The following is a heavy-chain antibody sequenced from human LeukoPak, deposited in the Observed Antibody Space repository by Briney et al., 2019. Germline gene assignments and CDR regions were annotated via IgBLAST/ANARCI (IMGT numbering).Heavy chain of an antibody. CDR2: ISTDGYTT. CDR3: VVGGRTGY. V-gene: IGHV3-74*01. D-gene: IGHD1-14*01. J-gene: IGHJ4*02. Sequence: GGSLRLSCAASGLAFSAYKMHWVRQAPRKGLVWVSRISTDGYTTDYSDFVHGRFTASRENTKNTWSMEMNSLRAEDTAVYYCVVGGRTGYWGQGTLVTV. CDR1: GLAFSAYK.